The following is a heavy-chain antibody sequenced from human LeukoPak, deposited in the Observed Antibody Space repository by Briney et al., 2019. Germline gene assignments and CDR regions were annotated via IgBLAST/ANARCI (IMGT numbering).Heavy chain of an antibody. D-gene: IGHD6-19*01. CDR3: ARGLQWLVKYYFDY. CDR1: GGSISSYY. Sequence: SETLSLTCTVSGGSISSYYWSWIRQPPGKGLEWIGEINHSGSTNYNPSLKSRVTISVDTSKNQFSLKLSSVTAADTAVYYCARGLQWLVKYYFDYWGQGTLVTVSS. V-gene: IGHV4-34*01. J-gene: IGHJ4*02. CDR2: INHSGST.